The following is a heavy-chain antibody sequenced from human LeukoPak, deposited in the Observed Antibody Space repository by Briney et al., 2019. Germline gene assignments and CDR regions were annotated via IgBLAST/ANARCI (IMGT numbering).Heavy chain of an antibody. CDR2: IYSGGST. CDR3: ARGAVAAYYFDY. CDR1: GFTVSSNY. Sequence: GGSLRLSCAPSGFTVSSNYMSWVRKAPGKGLEWVSVIYSGGSTYYADSVKGRFTISRDNSKNTLYLQMNSLRAEDTAVYYCARGAVAAYYFDYWGQGTLVTVSS. V-gene: IGHV3-66*01. D-gene: IGHD6-19*01. J-gene: IGHJ4*02.